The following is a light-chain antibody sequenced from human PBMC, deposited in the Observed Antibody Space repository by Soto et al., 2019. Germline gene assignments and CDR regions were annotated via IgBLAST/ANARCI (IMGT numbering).Light chain of an antibody. Sequence: SYELTQPPSVSVAPGQTARITCGGNNIGSKSVHWYQQKPGQAPVLVVYDDSDRPSGLPERFSGSNSGNTATLTISRVEAGDEADYYCQVWDSSSDHRGVFGGGTKLTVL. V-gene: IGLV3-21*02. CDR2: DDS. J-gene: IGLJ3*02. CDR3: QVWDSSSDHRGV. CDR1: NIGSKS.